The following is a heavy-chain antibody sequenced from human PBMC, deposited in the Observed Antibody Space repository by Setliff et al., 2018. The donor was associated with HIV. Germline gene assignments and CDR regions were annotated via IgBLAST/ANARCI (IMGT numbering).Heavy chain of an antibody. D-gene: IGHD6-13*01. CDR1: GGSFSGYY. CDR3: ARVGDSRSTYGMDV. V-gene: IGHV4-34*12. J-gene: IGHJ6*02. Sequence: SETLSLTCAVYGGSFSGYYWSWIRQPPGKGLEWIGEIINSGSTNYSPSLKNRVAISIDTSKNQFSLKLSSVTAADTAVYYCARVGDSRSTYGMDVWGQGTTVTVSS. CDR2: IINSGST.